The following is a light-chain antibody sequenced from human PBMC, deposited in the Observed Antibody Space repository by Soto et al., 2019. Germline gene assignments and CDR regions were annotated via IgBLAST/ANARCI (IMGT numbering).Light chain of an antibody. J-gene: IGKJ1*01. Sequence: SAPLSSMASQTVINNQLAWYQQTPGQAPRLLIYAASSRATGIPDRFSGSGSGTDFTLTITILGQEDFALYCCQQYGSILWTFGQGTKVDIK. CDR3: QQYGSILWT. CDR1: QTVINNQ. V-gene: IGKV3-20*01. CDR2: AAS.